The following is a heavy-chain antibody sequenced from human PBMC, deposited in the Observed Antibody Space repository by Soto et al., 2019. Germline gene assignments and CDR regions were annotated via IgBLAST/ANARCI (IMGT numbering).Heavy chain of an antibody. CDR3: ARDWRYSSGLDY. CDR1: GFTFTTYF. D-gene: IGHD6-19*01. J-gene: IGHJ4*02. Sequence: QVQLVQSGAEVKKPGASVRVSCKASGFTFTTYFMHWLRQAPGQGLEWMGIISPGGDATSYAEKFQGRVTVTKDTSTTTVYMELSSLTSEDTAVYYCARDWRYSSGLDYWGQGTRVNVSS. CDR2: ISPGGDAT. V-gene: IGHV1-46*01.